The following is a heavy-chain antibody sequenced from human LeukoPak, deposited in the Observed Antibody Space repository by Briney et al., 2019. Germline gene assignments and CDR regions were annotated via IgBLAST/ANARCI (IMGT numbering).Heavy chain of an antibody. CDR2: INPHGSST. CDR1: GYTFTNYY. V-gene: IGHV1-46*01. CDR3: ARAMGMQLWSPIDY. Sequence: ASVKVSCKTSGYTFTNYYMHWVRQAPGQGLEWMGIINPHGSSTSYAQKFQGRVTMTRDTSTTTVYMELRSLRSEDTAVYYYARAMGMQLWSPIDYWGQGALVTVSS. J-gene: IGHJ4*02. D-gene: IGHD5-18*01.